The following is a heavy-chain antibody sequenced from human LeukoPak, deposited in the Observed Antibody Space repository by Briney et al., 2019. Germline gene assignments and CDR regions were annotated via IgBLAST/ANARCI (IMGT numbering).Heavy chain of an antibody. V-gene: IGHV1-69*08. CDR3: TRVNLRGSQYNWFDP. J-gene: IGHJ5*02. CDR2: ITPVIDST. CDR1: GGTFRSHI. D-gene: IGHD1-26*01. Sequence: ASVKVSCKTYGGTFRSHIFSWVRQAPGQGLEWMGKITPVIDSTKYSQKFRDRLTITGDSLTVTSYMELSNLTPEDTALYYCTRVNLRGSQYNWFDPWAREPWSSSPQ.